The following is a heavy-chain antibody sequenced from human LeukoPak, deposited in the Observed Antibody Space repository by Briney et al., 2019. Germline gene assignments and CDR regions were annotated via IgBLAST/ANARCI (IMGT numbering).Heavy chain of an antibody. V-gene: IGHV3-30*02. J-gene: IGHJ4*02. CDR1: GFTFSSYG. Sequence: GGSLRLSCAASGFTFSSYGMHWVRQAPGKGLEWVAFIRYDGSNKYYADSVKGRFTISRDNSKNTLYLQMNSLRAEDTAVYYCAKGGSSWPLIVVAVAATPSFDYWGQGTLVTVSS. D-gene: IGHD2-15*01. CDR2: IRYDGSNK. CDR3: AKGGSSWPLIVVAVAATPSFDY.